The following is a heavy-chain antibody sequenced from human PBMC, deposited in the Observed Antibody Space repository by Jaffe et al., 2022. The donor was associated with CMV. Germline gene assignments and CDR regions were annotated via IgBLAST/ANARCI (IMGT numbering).Heavy chain of an antibody. V-gene: IGHV3-66*01. CDR2: IYSGGST. Sequence: EVQLVESGGGLVQPGGSLRLSCAASGFTVSSNYMSWVRQAPGKGLEWVSVIYSGGSTYYADSVKGRFTISRDNSKNTLYLQMNSLRAEDTAVYYCARDFDYGDYGGNDAFDIWGQGTMVTVSS. D-gene: IGHD4-17*01. CDR3: ARDFDYGDYGGNDAFDI. CDR1: GFTVSSNY. J-gene: IGHJ3*02.